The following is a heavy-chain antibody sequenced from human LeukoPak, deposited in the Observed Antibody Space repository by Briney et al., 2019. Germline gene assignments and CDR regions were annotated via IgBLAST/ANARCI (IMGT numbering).Heavy chain of an antibody. CDR1: GFTFSDYY. V-gene: IGHV3-23*01. Sequence: GGSLRLSCAASGFTFSDYYMSWVRQAPGKGLEWVSTISGSGGGTYYADSVKGRFTISRDNFKNTLYVQMNSLRAEDTAVYYCAKTISGYYIDAFDIWGQGTMVTVSS. D-gene: IGHD3-22*01. J-gene: IGHJ3*02. CDR2: ISGSGGGT. CDR3: AKTISGYYIDAFDI.